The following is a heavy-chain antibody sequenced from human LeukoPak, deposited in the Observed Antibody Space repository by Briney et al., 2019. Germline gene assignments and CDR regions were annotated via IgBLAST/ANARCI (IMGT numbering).Heavy chain of an antibody. D-gene: IGHD1-1*01. CDR3: AKDIGSGGDAFDI. J-gene: IGHJ3*02. Sequence: GRSLRLSCAASGFTFDDYAMDWVRQAPGKGLEWVSGISWNSGSIGYADSVKGRFTISRDNAKNSLYLQMNSLRAEDMALYYCAKDIGSGGDAFDIWGQGTMVTVSS. CDR2: ISWNSGSI. CDR1: GFTFDDYA. V-gene: IGHV3-9*03.